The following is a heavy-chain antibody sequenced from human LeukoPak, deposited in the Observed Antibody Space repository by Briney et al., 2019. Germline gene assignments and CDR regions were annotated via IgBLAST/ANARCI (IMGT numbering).Heavy chain of an antibody. Sequence: SETLSLTCTVSGGSISSYYWGWIRQPPGKGLEWIGIIYYSGTTYYNPSLKSRVTISVDTSKNQFSLRLSSVTAADTAVYYCARRLQLVNFDYWGQGILVTVSS. CDR2: IYYSGTT. D-gene: IGHD6-13*01. V-gene: IGHV4-39*01. CDR1: GGSISSYY. J-gene: IGHJ4*02. CDR3: ARRLQLVNFDY.